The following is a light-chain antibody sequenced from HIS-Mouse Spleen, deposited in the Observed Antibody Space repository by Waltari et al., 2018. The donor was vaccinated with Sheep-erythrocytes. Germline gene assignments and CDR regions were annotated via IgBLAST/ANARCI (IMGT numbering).Light chain of an antibody. Sequence: TALTQPRSVSGSPGHAVTIHCTGSSRDVGCHTYVSWYQQHPGKAPKLMIYDVSKRPSGVPDRFCCSKSGSTASLTISGLQAEDEADYYCCSYAGSYNHVFATGTKVTVL. CDR2: DVS. CDR3: CSYAGSYNHV. CDR1: SRDVGCHTY. J-gene: IGLJ1*01. V-gene: IGLV2-11*01.